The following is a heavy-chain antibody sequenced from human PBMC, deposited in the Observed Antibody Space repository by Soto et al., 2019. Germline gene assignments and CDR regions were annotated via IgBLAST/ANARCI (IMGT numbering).Heavy chain of an antibody. D-gene: IGHD3-10*01. V-gene: IGHV3-9*01. CDR2: ISWNSGSI. Sequence: GGSLRLSCAASGFTFDDYAMHWVRQAPGKGLEWVSGISWNSGSIGYADSVKGRFTISRDNAKNSLYLQMNSLRAEGTALYYCAKDWAIAGFDAFDIWGQGTMVTVSS. CDR1: GFTFDDYA. CDR3: AKDWAIAGFDAFDI. J-gene: IGHJ3*02.